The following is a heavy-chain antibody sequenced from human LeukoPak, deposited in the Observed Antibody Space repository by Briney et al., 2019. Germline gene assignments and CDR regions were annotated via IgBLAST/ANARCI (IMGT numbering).Heavy chain of an antibody. J-gene: IGHJ4*02. D-gene: IGHD3-3*01. Sequence: GGSLRLSCAASGFTFSSYGMLWVRQAPGKGLEWVSAISGSGDSTYYADSVKGRFTISRDNSKNTLYLQMNSLRAEDTAVYYCAKPAGSAYYFEYWGQGTLVTVSS. V-gene: IGHV3-23*01. CDR1: GFTFSSYG. CDR2: ISGSGDST. CDR3: AKPAGSAYYFEY.